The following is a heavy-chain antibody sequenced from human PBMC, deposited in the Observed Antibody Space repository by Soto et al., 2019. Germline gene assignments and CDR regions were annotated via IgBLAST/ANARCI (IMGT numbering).Heavy chain of an antibody. CDR1: GGSISSYY. Sequence: PSETLSLTCTVSGGSISSYYWSWIRQPPGKGLEWIGYIYYSGSTNYNPSLKSRVTISVDTSKNQFSLKLSSVTAADTAVYYCARDRGYSYGPPADGMDVWGQGNTVTVSS. D-gene: IGHD5-18*01. V-gene: IGHV4-59*01. CDR2: IYYSGST. CDR3: ARDRGYSYGPPADGMDV. J-gene: IGHJ6*02.